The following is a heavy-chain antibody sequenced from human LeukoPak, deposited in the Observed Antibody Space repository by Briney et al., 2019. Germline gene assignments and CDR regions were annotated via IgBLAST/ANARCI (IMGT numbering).Heavy chain of an antibody. Sequence: GASVKVSCKASGGTFSSYAISWVRQAPGQGLEWMGGIIPIFGTANYAQKFQGRVTITADESTSTAYMELSSLRSEDTAVYYCARDLCGGNCYGFDYWGQGTLVTVSS. J-gene: IGHJ4*02. CDR1: GGTFSSYA. D-gene: IGHD2-21*02. V-gene: IGHV1-69*13. CDR2: IIPIFGTA. CDR3: ARDLCGGNCYGFDY.